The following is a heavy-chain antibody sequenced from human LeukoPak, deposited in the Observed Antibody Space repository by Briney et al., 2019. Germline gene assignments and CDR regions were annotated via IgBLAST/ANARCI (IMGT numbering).Heavy chain of an antibody. CDR1: GYTFTGYY. CDR2: INPNSGGT. Sequence: GASVKVSCKASGYTFTGYYMHWVRQAPGQGLEWMGWINPNSGGTNYAQKFQGRVTMTRDTSISTAYMELSRLRSDDTAVYYCARGTGKGYTYGRYYFDYWGQGTLVTVSS. J-gene: IGHJ4*02. V-gene: IGHV1-2*02. CDR3: ARGTGKGYTYGRYYFDY. D-gene: IGHD5-18*01.